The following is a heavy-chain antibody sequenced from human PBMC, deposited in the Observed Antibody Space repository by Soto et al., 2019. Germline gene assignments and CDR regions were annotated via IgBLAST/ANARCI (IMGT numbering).Heavy chain of an antibody. D-gene: IGHD7-27*01. V-gene: IGHV4-30-4*01. CDR2: IYDGGTT. Sequence: QVQLQESGPRLVSPSQTLSLTCTVSGGSISSAAYCWSWIRQSPDKGLEWIGHIYDGGTTYSSPSLNVRVTISADTSETQFSLKLSSVSAADTAVYYCASGPSGDKIDYWGQGIQVTFSS. CDR3: ASGPSGDKIDY. J-gene: IGHJ4*02. CDR1: GGSISSAAYC.